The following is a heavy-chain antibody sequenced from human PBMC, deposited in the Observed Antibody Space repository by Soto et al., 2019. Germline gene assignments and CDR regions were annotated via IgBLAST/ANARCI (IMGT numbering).Heavy chain of an antibody. CDR1: GGTFSSYA. CDR3: ARHVPAAGYYYGMDV. J-gene: IGHJ6*02. D-gene: IGHD2-2*01. Sequence: QVQLVQSGAEVKKPGSSVKVSCKASGGTFSSYAISWVRQAPGQGLEWMGGIIPIFGTANYAQKFQGRVTITADDSPSTAYMELSSLGSEDTAVYYGARHVPAAGYYYGMDVWGQGTTVTVSS. CDR2: IIPIFGTA. V-gene: IGHV1-69*12.